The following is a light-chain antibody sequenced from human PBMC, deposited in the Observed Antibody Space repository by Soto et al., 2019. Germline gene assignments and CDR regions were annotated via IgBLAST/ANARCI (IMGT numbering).Light chain of an antibody. CDR1: GXDVGDYNY. J-gene: IGLJ1*01. V-gene: IGLV2-8*01. CDR3: SSYTGSSYV. Sequence: QSVLTQPPSASGSPGQSVTISCTGTGXDVGDYNYVSWYQQHPGKAPKLMIYEVSKRPSGVPDRFSGSKSGNTASLTVSGLQAEDEANYYCSSYTGSSYVFGTGTKVTVL. CDR2: EVS.